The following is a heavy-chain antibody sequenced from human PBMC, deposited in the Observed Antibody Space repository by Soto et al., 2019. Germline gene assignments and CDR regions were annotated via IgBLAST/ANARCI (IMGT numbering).Heavy chain of an antibody. CDR3: ARDVQQLASY. V-gene: IGHV3-11*06. D-gene: IGHD6-13*01. CDR2: ISGTSTYI. J-gene: IGHJ4*02. CDR1: GFTFSDYY. Sequence: GGSLRLSCAASGFTFSDYYMSWIRQAPGKGLEWVSYISGTSTYINYADSVKGRFTISRDNAKNSLYLQMNSLRAEDTAVYYCARDVQQLASYWGQGTLVTVSS.